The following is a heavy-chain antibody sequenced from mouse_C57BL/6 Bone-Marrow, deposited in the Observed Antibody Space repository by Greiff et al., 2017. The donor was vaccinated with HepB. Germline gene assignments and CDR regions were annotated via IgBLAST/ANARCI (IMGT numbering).Heavy chain of an antibody. CDR2: IHPNSGST. D-gene: IGHD2-2*01. J-gene: IGHJ2*01. CDR3: ARDGYDMGAFDY. Sequence: QVQLQQSGAELVKPGASVKLSCKASGYTFTSYWMHWVKQRPGQGLEWIGMIHPNSGSTNYNEKFKSKATLTVDKSSSTAYMQLSSLTSEDSAVYYCARDGYDMGAFDYWGQGTTLTVSS. CDR1: GYTFTSYW. V-gene: IGHV1-64*01.